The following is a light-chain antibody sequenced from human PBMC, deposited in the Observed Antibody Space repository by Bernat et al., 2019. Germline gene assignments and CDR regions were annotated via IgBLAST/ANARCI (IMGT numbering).Light chain of an antibody. J-gene: IGLJ1*01. CDR2: EVN. CDR3: ASYASNNNYV. CDR1: SSDVGGYNS. V-gene: IGLV2-8*01. Sequence: QSALTQPPSASGSPGQSVTISCTGTSSDVGGYNSVSWCQQHPGKAPKLVIYEVNKRLSGVPDRFSGSKSGNTASLTVSGLQAEDEADYYCASYASNNNYVFGTGTKVTVL.